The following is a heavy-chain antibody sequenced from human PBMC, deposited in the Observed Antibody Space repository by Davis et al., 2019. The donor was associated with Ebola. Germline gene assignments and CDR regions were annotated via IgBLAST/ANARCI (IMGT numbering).Heavy chain of an antibody. CDR2: IWYDGSNK. Sequence: GESLKISCAASGFTFSSYGMHWVRQAPGKGLEWVAVIWYDGSNKYYADSVKGRFTISRDNSKNTLYLQMNSLRAENTAVYYCALVGATSINYWGQGTLVTVSS. D-gene: IGHD1-26*01. CDR3: ALVGATSINY. CDR1: GFTFSSYG. J-gene: IGHJ4*02. V-gene: IGHV3-33*08.